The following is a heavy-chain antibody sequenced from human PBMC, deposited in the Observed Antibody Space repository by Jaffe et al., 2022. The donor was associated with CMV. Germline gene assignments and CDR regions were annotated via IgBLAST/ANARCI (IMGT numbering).Heavy chain of an antibody. D-gene: IGHD1-7*01. V-gene: IGHV3-74*01. Sequence: EVQLVESGGGLVQPGGSLRLSCAASGFTFSSYWMHWVRQAPGKGLVWVSRINSDGSSTSYADSVKGRFTISRDNAKNTLYLQMNSLRAEDTAVYYCAREDITGTTLGGMDVWGQGTTVTVSS. J-gene: IGHJ6*02. CDR2: INSDGSST. CDR1: GFTFSSYW. CDR3: AREDITGTTLGGMDV.